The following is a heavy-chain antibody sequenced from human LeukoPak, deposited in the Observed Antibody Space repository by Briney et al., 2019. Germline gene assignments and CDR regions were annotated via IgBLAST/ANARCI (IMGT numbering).Heavy chain of an antibody. Sequence: SQTLSLTCTVSGGSISSGGYYCSWIRLPAGKGLEWIGRRYFSGSTSYNPSLKSRVTISADTSKNQFSLKLSSVTAADTAVYYCARHSPSYSRIDYWGQGTLVTVSS. D-gene: IGHD4-11*01. CDR2: RYFSGST. J-gene: IGHJ4*02. CDR3: ARHSPSYSRIDY. CDR1: GGSISSGGYY. V-gene: IGHV4-61*02.